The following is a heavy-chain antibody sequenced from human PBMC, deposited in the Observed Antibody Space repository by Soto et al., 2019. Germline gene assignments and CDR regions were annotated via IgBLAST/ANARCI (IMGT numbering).Heavy chain of an antibody. Sequence: SETLSLTCAVYGGSFSGYYWSSIRQPPGKGLEWIGEINHSGSTNYNPSLKSRVTISVDTSKNQFSLKLSSVTAADTAVYYCARNGSYYDVWSGYYFGGGMDVWGQGTTVTVSS. D-gene: IGHD3-3*01. J-gene: IGHJ6*02. CDR1: GGSFSGYY. V-gene: IGHV4-34*01. CDR2: INHSGST. CDR3: ARNGSYYDVWSGYYFGGGMDV.